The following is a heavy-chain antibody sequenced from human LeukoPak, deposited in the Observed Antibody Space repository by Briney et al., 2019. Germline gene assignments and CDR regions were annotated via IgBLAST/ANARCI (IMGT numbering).Heavy chain of an antibody. J-gene: IGHJ4*02. V-gene: IGHV3-30*02. D-gene: IGHD1-26*01. CDR2: IWYGGSNK. Sequence: PGGSLRLSCAASGFTFSSYAMSWVRQAPGKGLEWVAVIWYGGSNKYYADSVKGRFTISRDNSKNTLYLQMNSLRAEDTAVYYCAKGTLGGSYYFDYWGQGTLVTVSS. CDR1: GFTFSSYA. CDR3: AKGTLGGSYYFDY.